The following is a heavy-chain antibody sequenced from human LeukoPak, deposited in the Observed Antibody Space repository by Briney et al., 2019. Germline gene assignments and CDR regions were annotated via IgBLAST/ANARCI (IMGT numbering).Heavy chain of an antibody. V-gene: IGHV3-23*01. Sequence: GGSLRLSCAASGFTFSSYAMSWVCQAPGKGLEWVSAISGSGGSTYYADSVKGRFTISRDNSKNTLYLQMNSLRAEDTAVYYCAKVGPYTIFGVVTTNAGDQGTLVTVSS. CDR3: AKVGPYTIFGVVTTNA. CDR1: GFTFSSYA. J-gene: IGHJ4*02. D-gene: IGHD3-3*01. CDR2: ISGSGGST.